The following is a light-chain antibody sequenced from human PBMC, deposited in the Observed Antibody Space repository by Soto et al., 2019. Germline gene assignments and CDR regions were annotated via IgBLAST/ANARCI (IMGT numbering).Light chain of an antibody. CDR3: MQATHWPIT. CDR1: QILVYRDGIAY. CDR2: KVS. Sequence: DVVMTQSPLSLPVTLGQPSSISCRSNQILVYRDGIAYFSWFQQRPGRSPRRLIYKVSNRDSGVPARFSGSGSGTDFALKISRVEADDVGVYYCMQATHWPITFGQGTRLEIK. J-gene: IGKJ5*01. V-gene: IGKV2-30*01.